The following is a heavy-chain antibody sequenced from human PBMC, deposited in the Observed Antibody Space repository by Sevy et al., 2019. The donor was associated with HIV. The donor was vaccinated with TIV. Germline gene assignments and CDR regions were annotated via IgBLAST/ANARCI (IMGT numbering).Heavy chain of an antibody. V-gene: IGHV1-69*13. D-gene: IGHD2-2*01. CDR2: IIPIFGRG. Sequence: ASVKVSCKASGGTFSRHAISWVRQAPGQGLEWMGGIIPIFGRGNYEQQFLGRVTITAEESTSTVYMELSSPRSDDTAVYYCAKGRDDIVAVPAVRLYYQNGMDVWGQGTTVTVSS. CDR3: AKGRDDIVAVPAVRLYYQNGMDV. J-gene: IGHJ6*02. CDR1: GGTFSRHA.